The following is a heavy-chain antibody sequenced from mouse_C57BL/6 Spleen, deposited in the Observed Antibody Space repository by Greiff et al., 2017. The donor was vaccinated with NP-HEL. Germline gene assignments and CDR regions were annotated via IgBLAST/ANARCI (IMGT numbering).Heavy chain of an antibody. Sequence: QVQLQQPGAELVMPGASVKLSCKASGYTFTSYWMHWVKQRPGQGLEWIGEIDPSDSYTNYNQKFKSKSTLTVDKSSSTAYMQLSSLTSEDSAVYYCARSESVYGSYYFDYWGQGTTLTVSS. CDR2: IDPSDSYT. CDR1: GYTFTSYW. D-gene: IGHD2-2*01. CDR3: ARSESVYGSYYFDY. V-gene: IGHV1-69*01. J-gene: IGHJ2*01.